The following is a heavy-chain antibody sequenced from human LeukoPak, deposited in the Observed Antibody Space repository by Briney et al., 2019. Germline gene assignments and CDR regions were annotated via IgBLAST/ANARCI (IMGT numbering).Heavy chain of an antibody. CDR1: GGSISSSSYY. CDR3: ARLERVWGSYRSVHFDY. D-gene: IGHD3-16*02. Sequence: SETLFLTCTVSGGSISSSSYYWGWIRQPPGKGLEWIGSIYYSGSTYYNPSLKSRVTISVDTSKNQFSLKLSSVTAADTAVYYCARLERVWGSYRSVHFDYWGQGTLVTVSS. J-gene: IGHJ4*02. V-gene: IGHV4-39*01. CDR2: IYYSGST.